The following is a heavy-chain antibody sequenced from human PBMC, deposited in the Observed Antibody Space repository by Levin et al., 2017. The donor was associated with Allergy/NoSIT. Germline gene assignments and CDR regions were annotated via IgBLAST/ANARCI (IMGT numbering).Heavy chain of an antibody. CDR2: IYTSGST. CDR1: GGSISSGSYY. CDR3: ARGLRYPPRGYYFDY. D-gene: IGHD3-9*01. Sequence: SQTLSLTCTVSGGSISSGSYYWSWIRQPAGKGLEWIGRIYTSGSTNYNPSLKSRVTISVDTSKNQFSLKLSSVTAADTAVYYCARGLRYPPRGYYFDYWGQGTLVTVSS. V-gene: IGHV4-61*02. J-gene: IGHJ4*02.